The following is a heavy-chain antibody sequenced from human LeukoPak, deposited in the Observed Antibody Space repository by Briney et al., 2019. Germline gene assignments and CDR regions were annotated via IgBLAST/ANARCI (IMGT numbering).Heavy chain of an antibody. D-gene: IGHD6-19*01. CDR2: ISGSGGST. Sequence: GGSLRLSCAASGFTFSIYAMSWVRQAPGKGLEWVSAISGSGGSTYYADSVKGRFTISRDNSKNTLYLQMNSLRAEDTAVYYCAKATYSSQSPGFDYWGQGTLVTVSS. V-gene: IGHV3-23*01. J-gene: IGHJ4*02. CDR1: GFTFSIYA. CDR3: AKATYSSQSPGFDY.